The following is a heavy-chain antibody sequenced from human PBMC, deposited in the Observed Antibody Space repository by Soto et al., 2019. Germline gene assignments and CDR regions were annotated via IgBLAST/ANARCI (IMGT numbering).Heavy chain of an antibody. CDR3: ARGGTYYDFWSGYSDYYYYMDV. J-gene: IGHJ6*03. D-gene: IGHD3-3*01. Sequence: GASVKVSCKASGYTFTSYDINWVRQATGQGLEWMGWMNPNSGNTGYAQKFQGRVTMTRNTSISTAYMELSSLRSEDTAVYYCARGGTYYDFWSGYSDYYYYMDVWGKGTTVTVSS. V-gene: IGHV1-8*01. CDR2: MNPNSGNT. CDR1: GYTFTSYD.